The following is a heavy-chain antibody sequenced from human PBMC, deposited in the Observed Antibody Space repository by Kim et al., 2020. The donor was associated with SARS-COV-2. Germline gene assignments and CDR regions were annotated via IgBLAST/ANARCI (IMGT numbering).Heavy chain of an antibody. D-gene: IGHD3-10*01. J-gene: IGHJ4*02. Sequence: ARFTITRDKSKNTLYLQMNSLRAEDTAVYYCARDHDGSGSYYQIAYYFDYWGQGTLVTVSS. CDR3: ARDHDGSGSYYQIAYYFDY. V-gene: IGHV3-30*07.